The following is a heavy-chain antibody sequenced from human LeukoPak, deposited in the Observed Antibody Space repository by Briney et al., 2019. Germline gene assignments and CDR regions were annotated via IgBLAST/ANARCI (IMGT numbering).Heavy chain of an antibody. Sequence: PGGSLRLSCAASGFTFSTASLHRVPHAPGRGLEGGSAFDTGFGTYYTDSLNGRFTISRDNCKITLFLQMNSLRAEDTAVYYCARSSGWWSLDYWGQGTLVTVSS. J-gene: IGHJ4*02. V-gene: IGHV3-23*01. CDR3: ARSSGWWSLDY. CDR1: GFTFSTAS. CDR2: FDTGFGT. D-gene: IGHD6-19*01.